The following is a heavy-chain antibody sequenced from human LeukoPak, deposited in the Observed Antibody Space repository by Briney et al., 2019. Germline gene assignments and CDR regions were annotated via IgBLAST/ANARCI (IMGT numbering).Heavy chain of an antibody. D-gene: IGHD5-18*01. CDR2: IRSETDGGTT. Sequence: GGSLRLSCAASGFTFRDAGMSWVRQAPGKGLEWVGRIRSETDGGTTDYAAPVKGRFTISRDDSKSMVYLQMSSLKTEDTAVYFCAHRDKAMVRVDYWGQGTLVTVSS. CDR3: AHRDKAMVRVDY. J-gene: IGHJ4*02. V-gene: IGHV3-15*01. CDR1: GFTFRDAG.